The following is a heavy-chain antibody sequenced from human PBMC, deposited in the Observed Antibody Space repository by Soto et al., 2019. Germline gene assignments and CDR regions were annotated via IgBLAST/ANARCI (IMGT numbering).Heavy chain of an antibody. CDR1: GGSISRSNW. Sequence: XXTLSLPCAVSGGSISRSNWRSWARQPPGKGLEWIGEIYHSGSTNYNPSLKSRVTISVDKSKNQFSLKLSSLTAADTAVYYCARLGGYYQALDHWSQGTLVTVSS. V-gene: IGHV4-4*02. D-gene: IGHD3-3*01. CDR2: IYHSGST. CDR3: ARLGGYYQALDH. J-gene: IGHJ4*02.